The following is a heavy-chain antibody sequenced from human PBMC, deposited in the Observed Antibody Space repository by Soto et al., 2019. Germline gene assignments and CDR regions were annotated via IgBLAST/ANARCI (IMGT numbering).Heavy chain of an antibody. CDR1: GYTFSNYG. CDR2: ISAPSGKT. D-gene: IGHD2-2*01. CDR3: ARGRYCSSTSGYAPRLFAP. V-gene: IGHV1-18*01. J-gene: IGHJ5*02. Sequence: ASVKVSCKASGYTFSNYGMSWVRQAPGQGLEGRGWISAPSGKTNYAQKFQGRVTLTRDTSTSTVYMELRSLRSEDTAVYFCARGRYCSSTSGYAPRLFAPWGQGTLVTVSS.